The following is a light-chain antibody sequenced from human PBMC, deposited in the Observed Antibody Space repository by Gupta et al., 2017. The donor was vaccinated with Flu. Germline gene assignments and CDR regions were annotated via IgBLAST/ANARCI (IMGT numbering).Light chain of an antibody. V-gene: IGKV3-20*01. CDR2: DAS. J-gene: IGKJ4*01. CDR3: QHEDNSPIT. Sequence: GTLYLSPGERATRSCRARQSVGNKFLAWYQQKPGQAPRFLIYDASNKATGIPDRFSGSGSGTEFTLTISRREPEDSAVYYCQHEDNSPITFGGGTKVDIK. CDR1: QSVGNKF.